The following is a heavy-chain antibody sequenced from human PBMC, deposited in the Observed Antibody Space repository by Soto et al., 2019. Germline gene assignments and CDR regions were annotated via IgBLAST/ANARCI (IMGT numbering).Heavy chain of an antibody. CDR2: ISGSGGST. CDR1: GFTFSSYA. D-gene: IGHD3-3*01. CDR3: AKSAARITIFGVVTDYYYGMDV. V-gene: IGHV3-23*01. J-gene: IGHJ6*02. Sequence: GGSLRLSCAASGFTFSSYAMSWVRQAPGKGLEWVSAISGSGGSTYYADSVKGRFTISRDNSKNTLYLQMNSLRAEDTAVYYCAKSAARITIFGVVTDYYYGMDVWGQGTTVTVSS.